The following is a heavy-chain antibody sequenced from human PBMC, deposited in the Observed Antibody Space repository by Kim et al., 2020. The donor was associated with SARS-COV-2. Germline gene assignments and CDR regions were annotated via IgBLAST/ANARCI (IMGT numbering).Heavy chain of an antibody. D-gene: IGHD3-16*02. J-gene: IGHJ4*02. CDR1: GYTFATYT. CDR3: ARGGVVTSGGLLVEGFDY. Sequence: ASVKVSCKASGYTFATYTITWVRQAPGQGPEWMGRINADNGDANYAQRLQDRVTMTTDPSTSTAYMELRSLTSDDTAVYYCARGGVVTSGGLLVEGFDYWGQGTLVTVSS. CDR2: INADNGDA. V-gene: IGHV1-18*01.